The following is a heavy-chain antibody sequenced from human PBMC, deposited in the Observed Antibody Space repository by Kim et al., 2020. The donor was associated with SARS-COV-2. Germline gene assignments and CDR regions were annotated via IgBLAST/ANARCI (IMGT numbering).Heavy chain of an antibody. V-gene: IGHV3-64*01. CDR3: ARGAVEMAYYYYGMDV. J-gene: IGHJ6*02. Sequence: GGSLRLSCVASGFTFSSYAMHWVRQAPGKGLEYVSAISSNGGSTYYANSVKGRFTISRDNSKNTLYLQMGSLRAEDMAVYYCARGAVEMAYYYYGMDVWGQGTTVTVSS. D-gene: IGHD2-15*01. CDR1: GFTFSSYA. CDR2: ISSNGGST.